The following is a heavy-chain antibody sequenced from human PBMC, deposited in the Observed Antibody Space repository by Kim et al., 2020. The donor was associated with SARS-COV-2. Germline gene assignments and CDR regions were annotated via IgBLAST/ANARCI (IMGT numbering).Heavy chain of an antibody. CDR1: GFSFNTYS. D-gene: IGHD2-15*01. V-gene: IGHV3-48*02. CDR2: ISSSSNTA. Sequence: GGSLRLSCAASGFSFNTYSMVWVRQAPGKGLEWLSYISSSSNTAYYADSVEGRFTISRDNAKNSLYLQMNSLRDEDTALYYCARDFGFCSGAACPTPPRVDYWGRGTLVTVSS. CDR3: ARDFGFCSGAACPTPPRVDY. J-gene: IGHJ4*02.